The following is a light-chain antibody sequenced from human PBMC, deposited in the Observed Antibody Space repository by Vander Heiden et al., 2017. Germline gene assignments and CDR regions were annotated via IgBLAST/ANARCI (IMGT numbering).Light chain of an antibody. V-gene: IGLV10-54*04. CDR2: RND. CDR1: SKNVGFEG. CDR3: SAWDRGADAWV. J-gene: IGLJ3*02. Sequence: QAGLTQPPSVSKDLGQTATLTCTGNSKNVGFEGAAWLQQNQGQPPKLMFYRNDMRPAGISGSFSASRSGYTATVTIAGLQPEDEADYYCSAWDRGADAWVFGGGTKLTVL.